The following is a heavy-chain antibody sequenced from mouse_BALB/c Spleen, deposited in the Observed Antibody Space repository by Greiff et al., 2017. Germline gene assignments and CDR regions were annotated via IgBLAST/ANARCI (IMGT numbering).Heavy chain of an antibody. CDR2: INPSNGRT. V-gene: IGHV1S81*02. D-gene: IGHD1-1*01. CDR3: ARSVLRAGYAMDY. CDR1: GYTFTSYW. J-gene: IGHJ4*01. Sequence: QVQLQQPGAELVKPGASVKLSCKASGYTFTSYWMHWVKQRPGQGLEWIGEINPSNGRTNYNEKFKSKATLTVDKSSSTAYMQLSSLTSEDSAVYYCARSVLRAGYAMDYWGQGTSVTVSS.